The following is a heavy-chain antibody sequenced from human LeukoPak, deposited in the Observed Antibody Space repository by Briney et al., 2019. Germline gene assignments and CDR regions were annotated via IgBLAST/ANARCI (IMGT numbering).Heavy chain of an antibody. D-gene: IGHD2-15*01. CDR1: GFTFSAYS. CDR3: ARVGRDKLRGYYYYMDV. V-gene: IGHV3-48*01. J-gene: IGHJ6*03. Sequence: GGSLRLSCATSGFTFSAYSMSWVRQAPGKGLEWVSHITRPGTTIYYAESVRGRFTISRDNAKNSLYLQMNSLRAEDTAVYYCARVGRDKLRGYYYYMDVWGKGTTVTVSS. CDR2: ITRPGTTI.